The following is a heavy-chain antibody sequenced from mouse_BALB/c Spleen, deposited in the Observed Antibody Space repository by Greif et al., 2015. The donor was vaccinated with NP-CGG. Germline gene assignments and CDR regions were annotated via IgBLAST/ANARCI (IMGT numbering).Heavy chain of an antibody. CDR2: IDPANGNT. CDR3: ARVDDYPMDY. Sequence: DVQLQESGAELVKPGASVKLSCTASGFNIKDTYMHWVKQRPEQGLEWIGRIDPANGNTKYDPKFQGKATITADTSSNTAYLQLSSLTSEDTAVYYCARVDDYPMDYWGQGTSVTVSS. J-gene: IGHJ4*01. D-gene: IGHD2-4*01. CDR1: GFNIKDTY. V-gene: IGHV14-3*02.